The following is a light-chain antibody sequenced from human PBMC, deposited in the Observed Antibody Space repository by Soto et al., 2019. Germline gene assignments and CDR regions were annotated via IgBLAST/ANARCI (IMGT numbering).Light chain of an antibody. Sequence: VLTQPSSLSGSPGQSIALSCPGSSSDVGGYKYVSWYQQHPGKAPKLMIYDVSNRPSGVSDRFSGSKSGNTASLTISGLQSEDEADYYCSSYTSSNSYVFGTGTKVTVL. V-gene: IGLV2-14*03. CDR3: SSYTSSNSYV. CDR2: DVS. J-gene: IGLJ1*01. CDR1: SSDVGGYKY.